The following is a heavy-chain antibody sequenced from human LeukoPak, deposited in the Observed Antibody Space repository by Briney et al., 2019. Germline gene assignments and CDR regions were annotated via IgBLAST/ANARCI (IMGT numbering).Heavy chain of an antibody. CDR1: GYTFTGYF. V-gene: IGHV1-2*06. D-gene: IGHD5-12*01. Sequence: ASVKVSCKASGYTFTGYFMHWMRQAPGQGLEWMGRINPNSGGTNYAQKFQGRVTMTRDTSISTAYMELSRLRSDDTAVYYCTRDRGYDYFFDYWGQGTLVTVSS. J-gene: IGHJ4*02. CDR2: INPNSGGT. CDR3: TRDRGYDYFFDY.